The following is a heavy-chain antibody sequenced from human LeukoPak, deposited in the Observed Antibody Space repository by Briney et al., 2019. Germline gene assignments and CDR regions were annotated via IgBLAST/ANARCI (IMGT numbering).Heavy chain of an antibody. V-gene: IGHV3-66*01. D-gene: IGHD5-12*01. Sequence: ETLSLTCALYGGSFGSYYWFWVRQPPGKGLEWVSVIYSGGSIYYADSVKGRFTISRDNSKNTLYLQMNSLRAEDTAVYYCARWQVDIVATTLYYFDYWGQGTLVTVSS. J-gene: IGHJ4*02. CDR1: GGSFGSYY. CDR2: IYSGGSI. CDR3: ARWQVDIVATTLYYFDY.